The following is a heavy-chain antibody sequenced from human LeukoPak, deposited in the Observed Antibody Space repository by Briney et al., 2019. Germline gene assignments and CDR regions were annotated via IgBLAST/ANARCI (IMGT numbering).Heavy chain of an antibody. J-gene: IGHJ4*02. V-gene: IGHV4-59*01. D-gene: IGHD5-12*01. CDR2: IYYSGST. CDR1: GGSISSYY. CDR3: ARVWRGYSGYDSPLDY. Sequence: SETLSLTCTVSGGSISSYYSSWIRQPPGKGLEWIGYIYYSGSTNYNPSLKSRVTISVDTSKNQFSLKLSSVTAADTAVYYCARVWRGYSGYDSPLDYWGREPWSPSPQ.